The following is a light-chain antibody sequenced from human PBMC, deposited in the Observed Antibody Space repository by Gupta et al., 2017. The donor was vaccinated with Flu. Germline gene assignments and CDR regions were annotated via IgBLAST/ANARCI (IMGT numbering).Light chain of an antibody. CDR3: VLYMGSGML. CDR2: STH. J-gene: IGLJ3*02. CDR1: SGAVSTSYY. Sequence: GTITLTCGLSSGAVSTSYYPSWYQQTPGQAPRILIYSTHSRSSGVPDRFSGSILANTAALTITGAQADDEAHYHCVLYMGSGMLFGGGTKLTVL. V-gene: IGLV8-61*01.